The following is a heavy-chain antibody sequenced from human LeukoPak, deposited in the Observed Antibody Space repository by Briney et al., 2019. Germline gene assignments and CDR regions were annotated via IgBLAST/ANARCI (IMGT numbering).Heavy chain of an antibody. CDR3: SKGSTLGYCTNSVCSSFDY. CDR1: QFKFNDFG. J-gene: IGHJ4*02. D-gene: IGHD2-8*01. CDR2: ISGNGGST. Sequence: GGSLRLSCATSQFKFNDFGMTWVRQAPGKGLEWVSSISGNGGSTQYADSVQGRFTISRDNSKNTLYLQMNSLRAEDTAVYYCSKGSTLGYCTNSVCSSFDYWGQGTLVTVSS. V-gene: IGHV3-23*01.